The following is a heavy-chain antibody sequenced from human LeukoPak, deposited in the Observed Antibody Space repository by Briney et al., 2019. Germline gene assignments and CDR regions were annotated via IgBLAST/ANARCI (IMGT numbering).Heavy chain of an antibody. CDR1: GFTFSSYS. V-gene: IGHV3-21*01. CDR3: AREDDSGSYYELVY. Sequence: GGSLRLSCAASGFTFSSYSMTWVRQAPGKGLEWVSSISSSSSYIYYADSVKGRFTISRDNAKNSLYLQMNSLRAEDTAVYYCAREDDSGSYYELVYWGQGTLVTVSS. J-gene: IGHJ4*02. CDR2: ISSSSSYI. D-gene: IGHD1-26*01.